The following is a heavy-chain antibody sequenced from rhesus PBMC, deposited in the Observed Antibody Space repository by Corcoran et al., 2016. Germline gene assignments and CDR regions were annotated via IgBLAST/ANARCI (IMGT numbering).Heavy chain of an antibody. Sequence: QVQLQESGPGLVKPSETMSLTCAVSGASISVYYYWSWLRQPPGKGLGWIGYIYGRDGGHHYNPSLKDRGTISIDTPKNQFSLKLSSVPAAGPAVYDCARDSDYSSWPPCYWGQGVLVTVSS. D-gene: IGHD6-13*01. V-gene: IGHV4-106*01. J-gene: IGHJ4*01. CDR2: IYGRDGGH. CDR1: GASISVYYY. CDR3: ARDSDYSSWPPCY.